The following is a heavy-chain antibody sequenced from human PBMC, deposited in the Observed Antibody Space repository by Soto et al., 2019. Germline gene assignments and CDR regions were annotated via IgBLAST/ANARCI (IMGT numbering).Heavy chain of an antibody. CDR3: ARHVGRAEYGSHFDY. CDR2: IYYSGST. Sequence: PSETLSLTCAVYGGSFSGYYWSWIRQPPGKGLEWIGYIYYSGSTNYNPSLKSRVTISVDTSKNQFSLKLSSVTAADTAVYYCARHVGRAEYGSHFDYWGQGTLVTVSS. V-gene: IGHV4-59*08. D-gene: IGHD6-6*01. J-gene: IGHJ4*02. CDR1: GGSFSGYY.